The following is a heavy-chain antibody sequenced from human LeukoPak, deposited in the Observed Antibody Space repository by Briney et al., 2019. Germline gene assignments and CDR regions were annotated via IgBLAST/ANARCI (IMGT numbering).Heavy chain of an antibody. D-gene: IGHD3-10*01. CDR2: ISGSGGST. CDR1: GFTFSSYA. V-gene: IGHV3-23*01. J-gene: IGHJ5*02. Sequence: QPGGSLRLSCAASGFTFSSYAMSWVRQAPGKGVEWVSAISGSGGSTYYADSVKGRFTISRDNSKNTLYLQMNSLRAEDTAVYYCAKDGAHSPLLWFGEFPGWFDPWGQGTLVTVSS. CDR3: AKDGAHSPLLWFGEFPGWFDP.